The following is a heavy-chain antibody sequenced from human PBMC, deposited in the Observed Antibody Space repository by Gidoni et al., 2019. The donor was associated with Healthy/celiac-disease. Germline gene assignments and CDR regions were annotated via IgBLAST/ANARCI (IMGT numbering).Heavy chain of an antibody. V-gene: IGHV3-48*02. CDR1: GFTFSSYS. Sequence: EVQLVESGGGLVQPGGSLRLPCAASGFTFSSYSMNWVRQAPGKGLEWVSYISSSSSTIYYADSVKGRFTISRDNAKNSLYLQMNSLRDEDTAVYYCARDRRRDGYIPFDYWGQGTLVTVSS. D-gene: IGHD5-12*01. CDR2: ISSSSSTI. J-gene: IGHJ4*02. CDR3: ARDRRRDGYIPFDY.